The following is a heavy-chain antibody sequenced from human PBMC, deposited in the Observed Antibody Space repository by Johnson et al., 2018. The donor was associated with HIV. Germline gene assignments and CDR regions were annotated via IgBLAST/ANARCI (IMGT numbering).Heavy chain of an antibody. CDR1: GFTFNSYD. J-gene: IGHJ3*02. D-gene: IGHD6-13*01. Sequence: QVQLVESGGGVVQPGRSLRLSCAASGFTFNSYDKHWDRQAPGKGLEWVAVVSYDGNKKYYADSVKGRFTISRDNSKNTLYLQMNSLRAEDTAGYYCARDLIYSGSWYDTQSALDIWGQGTMVTVSS. CDR2: VSYDGNKK. V-gene: IGHV3-30*19. CDR3: ARDLIYSGSWYDTQSALDI.